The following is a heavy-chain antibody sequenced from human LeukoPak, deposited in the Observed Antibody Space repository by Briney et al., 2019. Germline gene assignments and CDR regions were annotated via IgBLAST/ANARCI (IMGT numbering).Heavy chain of an antibody. CDR1: GFTFSAYA. CDR2: IRSKAYGGTT. CDR3: TRGPPGIAAAGDNWFDP. J-gene: IGHJ5*02. D-gene: IGHD6-13*01. V-gene: IGHV3-49*03. Sequence: GGSLRLSCAASGFTFSAYAMSWFRQAPGKGLEWVGFIRSKAYGGTTEYAASVKGRFTISRDDSKSIAYLQMNSLKTEDTAVYYCTRGPPGIAAAGDNWFDPWGQGTLVTVSS.